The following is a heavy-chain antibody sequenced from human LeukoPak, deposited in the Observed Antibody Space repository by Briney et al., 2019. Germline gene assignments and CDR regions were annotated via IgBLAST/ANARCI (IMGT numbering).Heavy chain of an antibody. CDR2: YTGST. Sequence: PSETLSLTCTVSGGSISSSTYYWGWIRQPPGKGLERIGSYTGSTDYNPSLKSRVAISVDASKSQISLRLSSVTAADTAVYYCARHGPTRKQWLVGYYFDYWGQGTLVTVSS. CDR3: ARHGPTRKQWLVGYYFDY. V-gene: IGHV4-39*01. CDR1: GGSISSSTYY. D-gene: IGHD6-19*01. J-gene: IGHJ4*02.